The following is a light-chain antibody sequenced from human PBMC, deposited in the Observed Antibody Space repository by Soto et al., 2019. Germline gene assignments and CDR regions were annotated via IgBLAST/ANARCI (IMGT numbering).Light chain of an antibody. CDR2: EVS. V-gene: IGLV2-23*02. CDR3: CSYAGGSTPYV. Sequence: QSVLTQPASVSGSPGQSITISCTGTSSDVGRYNLVSWYQQHPGKAPKFMIYEVSKRPSGVSNRFSASKSGNTASLTISGLQAEDEADYYCCSYAGGSTPYVFGTGTKLTVL. J-gene: IGLJ1*01. CDR1: SSDVGRYNL.